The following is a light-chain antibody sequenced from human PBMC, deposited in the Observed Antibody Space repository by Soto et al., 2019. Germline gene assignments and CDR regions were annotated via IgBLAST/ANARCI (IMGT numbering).Light chain of an antibody. CDR2: GAS. V-gene: IGKV3-15*01. Sequence: EIVMTQSPAPLSVSPGERATLFCRASQTVSSIFLAWYQQKPGQAPRLLIHGASTRATGIPARFSGSGSGTKFTLTISSLQSEDFAVYYCQQYSAWPLTFGGGTKVEIK. CDR1: QTVSSI. J-gene: IGKJ4*01. CDR3: QQYSAWPLT.